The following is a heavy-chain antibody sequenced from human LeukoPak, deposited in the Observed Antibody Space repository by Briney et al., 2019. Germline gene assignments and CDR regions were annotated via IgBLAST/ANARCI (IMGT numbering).Heavy chain of an antibody. CDR1: GFTFSSYA. Sequence: GGSLRLSCAASGFTFSSYAMHWVRQAPGKGLEWVAVISYDGSNKYYADSVKGRFTISRDNSKNTLYLQMNSLRAEDTAVYYCAKDFLYGSYSLYYFDYWGQGTLVTVSS. V-gene: IGHV3-30-3*01. J-gene: IGHJ4*02. CDR3: AKDFLYGSYSLYYFDY. D-gene: IGHD1-26*01. CDR2: ISYDGSNK.